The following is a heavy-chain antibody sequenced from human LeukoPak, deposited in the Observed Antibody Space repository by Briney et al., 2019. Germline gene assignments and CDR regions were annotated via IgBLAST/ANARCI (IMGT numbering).Heavy chain of an antibody. CDR1: GYTFTSYG. CDR3: ARDSSWSSDYYYYYMDV. J-gene: IGHJ6*03. CDR2: ISAYNGNT. V-gene: IGHV1-18*01. D-gene: IGHD6-13*01. Sequence: ASVKVSCKASGYTFTSYGISWVRQAPGQGLEWMGWISAYNGNTNYAQKLQGRVTMTTDTSTGTAYMELRSLRSDDTAVYYCARDSSWSSDYYYYYMDVWGKGTTVTISS.